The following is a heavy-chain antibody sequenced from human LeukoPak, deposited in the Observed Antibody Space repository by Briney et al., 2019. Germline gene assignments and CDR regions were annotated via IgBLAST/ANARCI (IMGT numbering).Heavy chain of an antibody. CDR3: AIDPLMATITVSY. V-gene: IGHV3-7*01. D-gene: IGHD5-24*01. CDR2: IKQDESEK. Sequence: GGSLRLSCAASGFSFSSHWMSWVRQAPGKGLEWVANIKQDESEKYYVDSVKGRFTISRDNTKNSLYLQMNSLRAEDTAVYYCAIDPLMATITVSYWGQGTLVTVSS. J-gene: IGHJ4*02. CDR1: GFSFSSHW.